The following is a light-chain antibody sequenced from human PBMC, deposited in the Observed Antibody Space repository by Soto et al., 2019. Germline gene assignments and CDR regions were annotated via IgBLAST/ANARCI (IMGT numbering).Light chain of an antibody. CDR2: GAS. V-gene: IGKV3-15*01. J-gene: IGKJ1*01. CDR3: QQYNKWPRT. CDR1: QSVSSN. Sequence: EIVVTQSPATLSVSPGERATLSCRASQSVSSNLAWYQQKPGQAPRLLIYGASTRATGIPARFSGSGSGTEFTLTISSLQSEDFAAYYCQQYNKWPRTFGQGTKVEIK.